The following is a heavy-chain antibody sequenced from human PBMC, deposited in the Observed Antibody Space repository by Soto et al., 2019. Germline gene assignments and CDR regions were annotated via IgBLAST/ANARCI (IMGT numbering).Heavy chain of an antibody. V-gene: IGHV1-18*01. Sequence: QVQLVQSLAEGKKPGASGKVSGKASGYTFTSYGISWVRQAPGQGLEWMGWISAYNGNTNYAQKLQGRVTMTTDTSTSTAYMELRSLRSDDTAVYYCARDHPYCSGGSCYSYYYLMDVWGQGTTVTVSS. D-gene: IGHD2-15*01. CDR1: GYTFTSYG. CDR2: ISAYNGNT. J-gene: IGHJ6*02. CDR3: ARDHPYCSGGSCYSYYYLMDV.